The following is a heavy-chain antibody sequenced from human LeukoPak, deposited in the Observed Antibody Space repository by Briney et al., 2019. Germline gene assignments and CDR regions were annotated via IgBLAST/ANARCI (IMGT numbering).Heavy chain of an antibody. CDR2: ISAYNGNT. CDR1: GYTFTTYN. CDR3: AREPYYDSSGSSYFDY. J-gene: IGHJ4*02. D-gene: IGHD3-22*01. V-gene: IGHV1-18*04. Sequence: ASVKVSCKASGYTFTTYNIHWVRQAPGQGLEWMGWISAYNGNTNYAQKLQGRVTMTTDTSTSTAYMELRSLRSDDTAVYYCAREPYYDSSGSSYFDYWGQGTLVTVSS.